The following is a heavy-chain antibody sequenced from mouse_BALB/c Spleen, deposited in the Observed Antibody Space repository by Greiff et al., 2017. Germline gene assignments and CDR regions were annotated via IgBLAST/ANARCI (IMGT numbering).Heavy chain of an antibody. CDR2: ISSGGSYT. V-gene: IGHV5-9-4*01. J-gene: IGHJ4*01. CDR3: AREGLGTDY. CDR1: GFTFSSYA. Sequence: EVQLQESGGGLVKPGGSLKLSCAASGFTFSSYAMSWVRQSPEKRLAWVAEISSGGSYTYYPDTVTGRFTISRDNAKNTLYLEMSSLRSEDTAMYYCAREGLGTDYWGQGTSVTVSS. D-gene: IGHD4-1*01.